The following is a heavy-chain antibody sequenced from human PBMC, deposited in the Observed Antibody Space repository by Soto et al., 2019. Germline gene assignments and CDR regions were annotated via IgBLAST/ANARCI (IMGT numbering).Heavy chain of an antibody. D-gene: IGHD6-13*01. CDR3: ARPTRDIPNPGKYSSSWEEDY. V-gene: IGHV5-51*01. CDR1: GYSFTSYW. J-gene: IGHJ4*02. CDR2: IYPGDSDT. Sequence: GESLKISCKGSGYSFTSYWIGWVRQMPGKGLEWMGIIYPGDSDTRYSPSFQGQVTISADKSISTAYLQWSSLKASDTAMYYCARPTRDIPNPGKYSSSWEEDYWGQGTLVTVSS.